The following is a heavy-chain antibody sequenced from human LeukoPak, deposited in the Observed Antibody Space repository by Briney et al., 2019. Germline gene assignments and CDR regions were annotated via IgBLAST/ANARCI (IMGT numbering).Heavy chain of an antibody. Sequence: ASVKVSCEASGYTFTAYYMHWVRQAPGQGLEWMGWINPNSGGTNYAQKFQDRVTMTRDTSISTAYMELSRLTSDDTAIYYCATLPWGYTYGYFDYWGQGTLVAVSS. D-gene: IGHD5-18*01. CDR3: ATLPWGYTYGYFDY. J-gene: IGHJ4*02. CDR1: GYTFTAYY. CDR2: INPNSGGT. V-gene: IGHV1-2*02.